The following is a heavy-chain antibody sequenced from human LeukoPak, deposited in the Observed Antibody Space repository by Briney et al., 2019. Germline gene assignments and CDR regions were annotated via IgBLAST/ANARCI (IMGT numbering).Heavy chain of an antibody. CDR1: GFTFSSYA. Sequence: GGSLRLSCAASGFTFSSYAMHWVRQAPGKGLEWVAVISYDGSNKYYADSVKGRFTISRDNSKNTLYLQMNSLRAEDTAVYYCAREASPAGRELLGSLDYWGQGTLVTVSS. CDR2: ISYDGSNK. CDR3: AREASPAGRELLGSLDY. J-gene: IGHJ4*02. V-gene: IGHV3-30*04. D-gene: IGHD1-26*01.